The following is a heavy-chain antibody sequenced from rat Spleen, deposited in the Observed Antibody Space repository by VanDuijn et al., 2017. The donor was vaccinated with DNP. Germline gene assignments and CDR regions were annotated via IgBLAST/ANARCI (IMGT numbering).Heavy chain of an antibody. CDR3: VRWNSGHFDY. V-gene: IGHV5-46*01. D-gene: IGHD4-3*01. Sequence: EVRLVESGGGLVQPGRSMKVSCAASGFTVSAFPMAWVRQAPTKGLEWVATISYDGYRTYYRDSVKGRFTISRDNAKNTLYLQMNSLRSEDMATYYCVRWNSGHFDYWGQGVMVPVSS. J-gene: IGHJ2*01. CDR1: GFTVSAFP. CDR2: ISYDGYRT.